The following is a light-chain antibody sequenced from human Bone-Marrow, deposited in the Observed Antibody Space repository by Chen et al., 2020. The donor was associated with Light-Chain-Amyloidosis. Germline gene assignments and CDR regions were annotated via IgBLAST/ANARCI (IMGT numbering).Light chain of an antibody. CDR2: DDS. V-gene: IGLV3-21*02. CDR3: QVWDRSSDRPV. CDR1: NIGSTS. Sequence: SYVLTQPSSVSVAPGQTATIACGGNNIGSTSVHWYQQTPGQAPLLVVYDDSDRPSGIPERLCGSSSGNTAARTISRVEAGDEADYYCQVWDRSSDRPVFGGGTKLTVL. J-gene: IGLJ3*02.